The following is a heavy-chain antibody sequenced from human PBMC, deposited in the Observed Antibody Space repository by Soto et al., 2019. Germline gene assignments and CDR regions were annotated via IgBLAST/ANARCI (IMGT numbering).Heavy chain of an antibody. D-gene: IGHD3-16*02. J-gene: IGHJ4*02. V-gene: IGHV1-69*05. CDR2: IIPIFGTA. CDR1: GGTFSSYA. CDR3: EKDRSYRYKALDY. Sequence: KVSCKASGGTFSSYAISWVRQAPGQGLEWMGGIIPIFGTANYAQKFQGRVTISRDNSKNTLYLQMNSLRAEDTALYFCEKDRSYRYKALDYWGPGTLVTVSS.